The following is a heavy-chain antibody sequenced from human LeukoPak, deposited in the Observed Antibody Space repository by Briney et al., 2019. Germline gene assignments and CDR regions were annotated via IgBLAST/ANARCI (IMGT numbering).Heavy chain of an antibody. D-gene: IGHD6-19*01. CDR3: ALQSSSGWPAFDY. Sequence: SQTLSLTCAISGDSVSSNSAAWNWIRQSPSRGLEWLGRTYYRSKWYNDYAVSVKNRITINPDTSKKQLYLQLNCVAAEDTAVYYWALQSSSGWPAFDYWGQGTLVTVSS. V-gene: IGHV6-1*01. J-gene: IGHJ4*02. CDR1: GDSVSSNSAA. CDR2: TYYRSKWYN.